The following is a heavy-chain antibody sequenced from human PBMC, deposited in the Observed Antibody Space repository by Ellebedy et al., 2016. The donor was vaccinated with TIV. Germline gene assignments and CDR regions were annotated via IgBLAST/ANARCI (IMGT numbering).Heavy chain of an antibody. Sequence: SXAISGDSVSSDSAAWNWIRQSPSRGLEWLGRTFYRSKWKYDYAVSVKSRITIHPDTSKNQFSLQLSSVTPEDTAVYYCARDPPGDQGYGYWGQGTLVTVSS. CDR2: TFYRSKWKY. V-gene: IGHV6-1*01. CDR3: ARDPPGDQGYGY. J-gene: IGHJ4*02. D-gene: IGHD7-27*01. CDR1: GDSVSSDSAA.